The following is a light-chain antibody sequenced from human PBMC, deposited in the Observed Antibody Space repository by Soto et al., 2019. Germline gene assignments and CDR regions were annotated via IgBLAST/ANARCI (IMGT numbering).Light chain of an antibody. J-gene: IGLJ3*02. Sequence: QSALTQPASVSGSPGQSITISCTGTSSDVSGYNYVSWYQQHPGKAPKLMIYEVSNRPSGVSNRFSGSKSGNTASLTISGLQAEDEADYFCSSYTSSSTPNWVFGGGTKLTVL. CDR2: EVS. V-gene: IGLV2-14*01. CDR1: SSDVSGYNY. CDR3: SSYTSSSTPNWV.